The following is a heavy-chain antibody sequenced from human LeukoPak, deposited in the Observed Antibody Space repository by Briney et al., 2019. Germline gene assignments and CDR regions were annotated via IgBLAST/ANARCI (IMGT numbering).Heavy chain of an antibody. V-gene: IGHV3-74*01. J-gene: IGHJ4*02. CDR2: INTGGSTT. CDR3: ARSRSGGSLLGY. CDR1: GFTFSSYW. D-gene: IGHD2-15*01. Sequence: GGSLRLSCAASGFTFSSYWMHWVRQAPGKGLVWVSRINTGGSTTDYADSVKGRFTISRDNAKNTLYLQMNSLRAEDTAVYYCARSRSGGSLLGYWGQGTLVTVSS.